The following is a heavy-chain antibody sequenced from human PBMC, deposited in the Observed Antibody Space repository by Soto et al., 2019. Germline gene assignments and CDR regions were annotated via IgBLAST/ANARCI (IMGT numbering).Heavy chain of an antibody. D-gene: IGHD3-10*01. J-gene: IGHJ3*02. CDR2: ISGSGGST. CDR3: AKDYERNTMVRRIIRVHAFDI. V-gene: IGHV3-23*01. CDR1: GFTFSSYA. Sequence: EVQLLESGGGLVQPGGSLRLSCAASGFTFSSYAMSLVRQAPGKGLEWVSAISGSGGSTYYADSVKGRFTISRDNSKNTRYLQMNSLRAEDTAVYYCAKDYERNTMVRRIIRVHAFDIWGQGTMVTVSS.